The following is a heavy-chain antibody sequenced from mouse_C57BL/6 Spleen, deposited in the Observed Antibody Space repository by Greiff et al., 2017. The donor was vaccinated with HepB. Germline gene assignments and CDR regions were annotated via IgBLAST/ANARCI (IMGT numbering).Heavy chain of an antibody. CDR2: IRLKSDNYAT. D-gene: IGHD4-1*01. CDR3: TGDWDGVYFDY. Sequence: DVQLVESGGGLVQPGGSMKLSCVASGFTFSNYWMNWVRQSPEKGLEWVAQIRLKSDNYATHYAESVKGRFTISRDDSKSSVYLQMNNLRAEDTGIYYCTGDWDGVYFDYWGQGTTLTVSS. V-gene: IGHV6-3*01. CDR1: GFTFSNYW. J-gene: IGHJ2*01.